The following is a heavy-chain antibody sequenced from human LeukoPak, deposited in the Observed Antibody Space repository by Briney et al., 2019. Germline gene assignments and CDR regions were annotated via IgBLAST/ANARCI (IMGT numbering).Heavy chain of an antibody. CDR2: VSSDGSVT. CDR3: VRDSSKWYFDF. J-gene: IGHJ4*02. Sequence: GGSLRLSCAASGFTFSSYAMSWVRQPPGKGLVWVSCVSSDGSVTYYADSVKGRFTISRDNAKNTLDLQMNSLRVEDTAVYYCVRDSSKWYFDFWGQGSLVTVSS. V-gene: IGHV3-23*01. CDR1: GFTFSSYA. D-gene: IGHD2-2*01.